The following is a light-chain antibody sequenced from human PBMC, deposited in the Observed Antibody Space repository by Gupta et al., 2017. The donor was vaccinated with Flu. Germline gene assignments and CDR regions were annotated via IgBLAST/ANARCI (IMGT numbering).Light chain of an antibody. CDR2: EVT. CDR3: SSYAGRNNYV. CDR1: SSDIGVYNY. Sequence: SITISCTGTSSDIGVYNYVSWFQQHPGKAPKLMIFEVTKRPSGVPGRFSGSKSGNTASLTXSXLQAEDXADYYCSSYAGRNNYVFGTGTKVTVL. V-gene: IGLV2-8*01. J-gene: IGLJ1*01.